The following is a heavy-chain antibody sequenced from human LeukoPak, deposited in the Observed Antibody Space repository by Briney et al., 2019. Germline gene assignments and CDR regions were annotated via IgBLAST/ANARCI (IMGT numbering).Heavy chain of an antibody. CDR3: ARARATGDAFDI. CDR2: IWYDGSNK. V-gene: IGHV3-33*01. D-gene: IGHD5-12*01. CDR1: GFTSSSYG. Sequence: GGSLRLSCAASGFTSSSYGMHWVRQAPGKGLEWVAVIWYDGSNKYYADSVKGRSTISRDNSKNTLYLQMNSLRAEDTAVYYCARARATGDAFDIWGQGTMVTVSS. J-gene: IGHJ3*02.